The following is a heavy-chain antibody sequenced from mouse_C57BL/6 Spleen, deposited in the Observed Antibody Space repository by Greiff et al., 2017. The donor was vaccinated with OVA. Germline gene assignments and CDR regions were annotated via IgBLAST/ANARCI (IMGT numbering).Heavy chain of an antibody. CDR1: GYSITSGYD. CDR2: ISYSGST. J-gene: IGHJ3*01. Sequence: EVQLQQSGPGMVKPSQSLSLTCTVTGYSITSGYDWHWIRHFPGNKLEWMGYISYSGSTNYNPSLKSRISITHATSKNHFFLKLNSVTTEDTATYYCARGDGYPAWFAYWGQGTLVTVSA. CDR3: ARGDGYPAWFAY. V-gene: IGHV3-1*01. D-gene: IGHD2-3*01.